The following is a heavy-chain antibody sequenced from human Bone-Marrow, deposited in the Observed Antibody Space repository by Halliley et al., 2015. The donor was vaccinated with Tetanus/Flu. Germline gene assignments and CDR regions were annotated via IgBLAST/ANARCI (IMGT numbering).Heavy chain of an antibody. CDR1: GFTFSSYW. CDR3: AFAMFRGSGGMDV. D-gene: IGHD3-10*01. CDR2: IKSDGSST. Sequence: SLRLSCAASGFTFSSYWMHWVRQAPGKGLVWVSRIKSDGSSTYYADSVKGRFTISRDNAKNTLYLQMNSLRAEDTAVYYCAFAMFRGSGGMDVWGQGTTVPVPS. V-gene: IGHV3-74*01. J-gene: IGHJ6*02.